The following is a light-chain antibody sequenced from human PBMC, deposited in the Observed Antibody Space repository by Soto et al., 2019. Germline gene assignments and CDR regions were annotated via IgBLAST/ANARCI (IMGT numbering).Light chain of an antibody. CDR2: GAS. V-gene: IGKV1-12*01. J-gene: IGKJ3*01. Sequence: DIQLTQSPSSVSASVGDRVTITCRANQHIDRWLAGFQQKPGKAPELLIYGASILESWVPSRFNGSRSGTDFTLTISGLQPEDFATYYCHQAHTFPYTFGPGTKVDMK. CDR1: QHIDRW. CDR3: HQAHTFPYT.